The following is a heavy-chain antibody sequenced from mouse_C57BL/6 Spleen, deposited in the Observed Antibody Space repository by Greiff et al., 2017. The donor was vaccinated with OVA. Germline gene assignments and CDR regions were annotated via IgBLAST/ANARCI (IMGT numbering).Heavy chain of an antibody. CDR1: GFSLTSYG. J-gene: IGHJ4*01. CDR3: AKMDYYGSGYAMDY. V-gene: IGHV2-5*01. D-gene: IGHD1-1*01. Sequence: QVQLQQSGPGLVQPSQSLSITCTVSGFSLTSYGVHWVRQSPGKGLEWLGVIWRGGSTDYNAAFMSRLSITKDNSKSQVFFKMNSLQADDTAIYYCAKMDYYGSGYAMDYWGQGTSVTVSS. CDR2: IWRGGST.